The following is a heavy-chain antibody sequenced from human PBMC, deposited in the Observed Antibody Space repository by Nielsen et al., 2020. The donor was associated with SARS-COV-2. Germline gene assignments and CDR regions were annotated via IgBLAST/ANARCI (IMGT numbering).Heavy chain of an antibody. CDR2: ISSSRSYI. CDR1: GFTFSSYS. J-gene: IGHJ4*02. D-gene: IGHD6-6*01. Sequence: GGSLRLSCAASGFTFSSYSMNWVRQTPGKGLEWVSSISSSRSYIYYADSVKGRFTISRDNAKNSLYLQMNSLRAEDTAVYYCARDHSSSREFDYWGQGTLVTVSS. CDR3: ARDHSSSREFDY. V-gene: IGHV3-21*01.